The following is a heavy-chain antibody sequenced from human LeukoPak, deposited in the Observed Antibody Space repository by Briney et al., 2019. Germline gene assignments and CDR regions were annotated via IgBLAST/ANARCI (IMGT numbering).Heavy chain of an antibody. Sequence: PGGSLRLSCAASGFTFSSYWMSWVRQAPGKGLEWVANIKQDGSEKYYVDSVKGRFTISRDNAKNSLYLQMNSLRAEDTAVYYCAREGDGYNLSVDYWGQGTLVTVSP. CDR1: GFTFSSYW. V-gene: IGHV3-7*01. CDR2: IKQDGSEK. CDR3: AREGDGYNLSVDY. D-gene: IGHD5-24*01. J-gene: IGHJ4*02.